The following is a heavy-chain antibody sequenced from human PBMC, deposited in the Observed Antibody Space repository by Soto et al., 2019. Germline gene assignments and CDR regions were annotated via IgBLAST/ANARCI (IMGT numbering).Heavy chain of an antibody. Sequence: GESLKISCKGSGYSFTSYWISWVRQMPGKGLEWMGRIDPSDSYTNYSPSFQGHVTIPADKSISTAYLQWSSLKASDTAMYYCARHGIVVVPAAISAFGIWGQGTMVTVSS. J-gene: IGHJ3*02. CDR2: IDPSDSYT. V-gene: IGHV5-10-1*01. CDR1: GYSFTSYW. D-gene: IGHD2-2*01. CDR3: ARHGIVVVPAAISAFGI.